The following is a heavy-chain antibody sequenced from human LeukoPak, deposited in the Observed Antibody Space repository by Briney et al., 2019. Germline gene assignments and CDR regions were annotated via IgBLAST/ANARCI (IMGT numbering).Heavy chain of an antibody. Sequence: GALLLSCAASGFTFSSYWMSWVRQAPGKGREWVANIKQDGSEKYYVDSVKGRFTISRDNAKNSLYLQMNSLRAEDTAVYYCAREPYSGYDYWGQGTLVTVSS. V-gene: IGHV3-7*01. CDR2: IKQDGSEK. J-gene: IGHJ4*02. CDR1: GFTFSSYW. D-gene: IGHD5-12*01. CDR3: AREPYSGYDY.